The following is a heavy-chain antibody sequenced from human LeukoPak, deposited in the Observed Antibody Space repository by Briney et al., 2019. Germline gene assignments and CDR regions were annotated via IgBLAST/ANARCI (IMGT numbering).Heavy chain of an antibody. D-gene: IGHD3-22*01. Sequence: GGSLRLSCAASGFTFSGDYMSWIRQAPGKGLEWVSYISSVGSTTVYADSVKGRFTISRDNSKNTLYLQMNGLRVEDTAVYYCAKGDSRDWYYSYMDVWGKGTTVTVS. CDR1: GFTFSGDY. CDR3: AKGDSRDWYYSYMDV. J-gene: IGHJ6*03. CDR2: ISSVGSTT. V-gene: IGHV3-11*04.